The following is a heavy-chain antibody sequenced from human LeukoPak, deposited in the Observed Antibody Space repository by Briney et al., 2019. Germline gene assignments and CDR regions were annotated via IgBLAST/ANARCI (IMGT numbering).Heavy chain of an antibody. CDR1: GFTFSIYA. J-gene: IGHJ4*02. CDR3: XKDRPNYYGSNGHYYRRDGDY. Sequence: GGSLRLSCAASGFTFSIYAMSWVRQAPGKGLQWVSSITSSGDGTYYADSVKGRFTISRDNSENMLYLQMNSLRVEDTAVYFXXKDRPNYYGSNGHYYRRDGDYWGQGTLVTVSS. D-gene: IGHD3-22*01. V-gene: IGHV3-23*01. CDR2: ITSSGDGT.